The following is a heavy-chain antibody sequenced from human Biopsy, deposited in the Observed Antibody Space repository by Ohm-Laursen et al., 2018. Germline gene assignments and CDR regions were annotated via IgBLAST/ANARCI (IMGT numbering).Heavy chain of an antibody. V-gene: IGHV4-61*09. Sequence: TLSLTCTVSGASVTSGSYYWSWIRQPAGKGLEWIGHTYKGGNTNHNPSLKSRVSMSVDTSKNQLSLTLRSVTAADTAVYYCARDLPSSYYYAMDVWGQGTTVTVSS. CDR2: TYKGGNT. J-gene: IGHJ6*02. CDR3: ARDLPSSYYYAMDV. CDR1: GASVTSGSYY.